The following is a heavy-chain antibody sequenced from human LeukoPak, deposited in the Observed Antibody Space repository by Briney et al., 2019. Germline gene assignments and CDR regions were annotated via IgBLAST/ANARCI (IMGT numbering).Heavy chain of an antibody. Sequence: GGSLRLSCAASGFTFSSYSMIWVRQAPGKGLEWVSSISSSSSYIYYADSLKGRFTISRDNAKNSLYLQMNSLRAEDSAAYYCAREPGVHAFDIWGQGTMVTVSS. D-gene: IGHD7-27*01. J-gene: IGHJ3*02. CDR3: AREPGVHAFDI. CDR2: ISSSSSYI. V-gene: IGHV3-21*01. CDR1: GFTFSSYS.